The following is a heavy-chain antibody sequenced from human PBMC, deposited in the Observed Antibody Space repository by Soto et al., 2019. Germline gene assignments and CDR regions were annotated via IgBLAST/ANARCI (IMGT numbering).Heavy chain of an antibody. Sequence: QVQLVESGGGVVQPGRSLRLSCAASGFTFSSYAMHWVRQAPGKGLEWVAVISYDGSNKYYADSVKGRFTISRDNSKNTRYLQMNSLRAEDTAVYYCARDKFPYCGGDCYSYDYWGQGTLVTVSS. V-gene: IGHV3-30-3*01. D-gene: IGHD2-21*02. J-gene: IGHJ4*02. CDR1: GFTFSSYA. CDR2: ISYDGSNK. CDR3: ARDKFPYCGGDCYSYDY.